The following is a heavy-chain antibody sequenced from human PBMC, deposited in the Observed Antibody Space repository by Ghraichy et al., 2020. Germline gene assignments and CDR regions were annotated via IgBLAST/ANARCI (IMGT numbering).Heavy chain of an antibody. Sequence: GESLNISCAGSGFTFNNYVMSWVRQAPGEGLEWVSSIGGSGINTYYADLAKGRFTISRDNSKNTLYLHMNSLKNEDTAVYYCAKDLLIYRQLSTDAFEVWGVGTVVIVSS. V-gene: IGHV3-23*01. CDR2: IGGSGINT. CDR1: GFTFNNYV. D-gene: IGHD1-1*01. CDR3: AKDLLIYRQLSTDAFEV. J-gene: IGHJ3*01.